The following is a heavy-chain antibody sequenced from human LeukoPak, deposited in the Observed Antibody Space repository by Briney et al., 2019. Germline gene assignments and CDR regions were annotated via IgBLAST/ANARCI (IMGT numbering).Heavy chain of an antibody. CDR3: ARDSFSTYYDILTGSQRGFDY. Sequence: ASVKVSCKASGYTFTSYGISWVRQAPGQGLEWMGWISAYNGNTNYAQKLQGRVTMTTDTSTSTAYMELRSLRSDDTAVYYCARDSFSTYYDILTGSQRGFDYWGQGTLVTVSS. CDR2: ISAYNGNT. V-gene: IGHV1-18*01. D-gene: IGHD3-9*01. J-gene: IGHJ4*02. CDR1: GYTFTSYG.